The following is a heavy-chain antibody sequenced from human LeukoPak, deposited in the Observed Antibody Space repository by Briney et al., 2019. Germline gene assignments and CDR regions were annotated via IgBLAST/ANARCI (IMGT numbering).Heavy chain of an antibody. J-gene: IGHJ5*02. CDR2: ISYDGSNK. V-gene: IGHV3-30*18. CDR3: AKGLLRGNWFDP. Sequence: PGGSLRLSCAASGFTFSSYGMHWVRQAPGRGLEWVAVISYDGSNKYYADSVKGRFTISRDNSKNTLYLQMNSLRAEDTAVYYCAKGLLRGNWFDPWGQGTLVTVSS. CDR1: GFTFSSYG. D-gene: IGHD4-17*01.